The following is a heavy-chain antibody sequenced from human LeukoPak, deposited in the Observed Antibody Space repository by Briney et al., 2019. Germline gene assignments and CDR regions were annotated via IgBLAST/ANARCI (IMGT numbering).Heavy chain of an antibody. D-gene: IGHD2-21*02. Sequence: SETLSLTCTVSGGSISSSSYYWGWIRQPPGKGLEWIGSIYYSGSTYYNPSLKSRVTISVDTSKNQFSLKLSSVTAADTAVYYCARSYCGGDCYLDDAFDIWGQGTTVTVSS. J-gene: IGHJ3*02. CDR1: GGSISSSSYY. CDR3: ARSYCGGDCYLDDAFDI. CDR2: IYYSGST. V-gene: IGHV4-39*01.